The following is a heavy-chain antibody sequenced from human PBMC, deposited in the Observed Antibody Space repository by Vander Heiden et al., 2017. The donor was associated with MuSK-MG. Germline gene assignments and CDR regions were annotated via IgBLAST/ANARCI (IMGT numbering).Heavy chain of an antibody. CDR1: GFTFRSYA. Sequence: QVQPVASGGGVIQPGRSLGPSCAASGFTFRSYAMHWVRQAPGKGVEWVAVISYDGSNKYYADSVKGRFTISRDNSKNTLYLQMNSLRAEDTAVYYCAREGVPAANQSYYYYYMDVWGKGTTVTVSS. J-gene: IGHJ6*03. V-gene: IGHV3-30-3*01. D-gene: IGHD2-2*01. CDR2: ISYDGSNK. CDR3: AREGVPAANQSYYYYYMDV.